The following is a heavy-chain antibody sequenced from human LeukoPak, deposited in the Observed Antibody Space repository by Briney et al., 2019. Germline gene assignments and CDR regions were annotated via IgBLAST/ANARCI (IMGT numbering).Heavy chain of an antibody. V-gene: IGHV1-18*01. CDR3: ARHCNNGVCYLGNVLDI. J-gene: IGHJ3*02. CDR2: ISAYNGNT. Sequence: GASVKVSCKASGYTFTSYGISWVRQAPGQGLEWMGWISAYNGNTNYAQNLQGRVTMTTDTSTSTAYMELRSLRSDDTAVYYCARHCNNGVCYLGNVLDIWGQGTMVTVSS. CDR1: GYTFTSYG. D-gene: IGHD2-8*01.